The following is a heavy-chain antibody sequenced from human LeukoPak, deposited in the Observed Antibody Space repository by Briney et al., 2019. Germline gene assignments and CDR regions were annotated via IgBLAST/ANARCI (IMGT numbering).Heavy chain of an antibody. CDR2: IYYSGSTN. CDR3: ARDETIWDYMDV. D-gene: IGHD3-3*01. Sequence: SETLSLTCSVSGGSISSYYWTWIRQPPGKGLEWMGYIYYSGSTNNYNPSLKSRVTISVDTSKNQFSLKLSSVTAADTAVYYCARDETIWDYMDVWGKGTTVTVSS. CDR1: GGSISSYY. V-gene: IGHV4-59*12. J-gene: IGHJ6*03.